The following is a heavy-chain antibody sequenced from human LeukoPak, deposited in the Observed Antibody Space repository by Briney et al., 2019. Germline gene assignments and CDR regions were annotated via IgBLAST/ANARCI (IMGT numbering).Heavy chain of an antibody. CDR3: ARHLFDGYNFDY. D-gene: IGHD5-24*01. Sequence: PSETLSLTCTVSGGTISSYYWSWIRQPPGKGLEWIGYIYYSGSTNYNPSLKSRVTISVDTSKNQFSLKLSSVTAADTAVYYCARHLFDGYNFDYWGQGTLVTVSS. CDR1: GGTISSYY. V-gene: IGHV4-59*08. CDR2: IYYSGST. J-gene: IGHJ4*02.